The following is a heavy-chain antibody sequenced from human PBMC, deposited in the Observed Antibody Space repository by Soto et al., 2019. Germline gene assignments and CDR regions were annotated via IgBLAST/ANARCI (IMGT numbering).Heavy chain of an antibody. CDR1: GGSISSGVYY. CDR2: IYYSGST. Sequence: PSETLSLTCTVSGGSISSGVYYRSWIRQHPGKGLEWSVYIYYSGSTYYNPSLKSRVTISVDTSKNQFSLKLSSVTAADTAVYYCARYCSGGSCYSLLGMDVWGQGTTVTVSS. CDR3: ARYCSGGSCYSLLGMDV. D-gene: IGHD2-15*01. V-gene: IGHV4-31*03. J-gene: IGHJ6*02.